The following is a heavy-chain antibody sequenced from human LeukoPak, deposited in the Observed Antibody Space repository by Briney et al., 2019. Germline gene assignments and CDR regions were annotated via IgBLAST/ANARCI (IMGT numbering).Heavy chain of an antibody. CDR3: ARDSFYYGSGSQPSYYYYYYMDV. J-gene: IGHJ6*03. CDR1: DFSITSNDY. D-gene: IGHD3-10*01. Sequence: SETLSLTCAVSDFSITSNDYWAWIRQPPGKGLEWIGYIYYSGSSNYNPSLKSRVTISVDTSKNQFSLKLSSVTAADMAVCYCARDSFYYGSGSQPSYYYYYYMDVWGKGTTVTVSS. V-gene: IGHV4-59*01. CDR2: IYYSGSS.